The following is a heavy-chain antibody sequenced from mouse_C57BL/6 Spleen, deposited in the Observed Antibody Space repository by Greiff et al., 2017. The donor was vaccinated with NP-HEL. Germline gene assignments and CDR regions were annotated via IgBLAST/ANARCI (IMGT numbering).Heavy chain of an antibody. CDR1: GFTFSSYT. D-gene: IGHD1-1*01. CDR2: ISGGGGNT. V-gene: IGHV5-9*01. CDR3: ARHGATPLFAY. J-gene: IGHJ3*01. Sequence: EVQLVESGGGLVKPGGSLKLSCAASGFTFSSYTMSWVRQTPEKRLEWVATISGGGGNTYYPDSVKGRFTISRDNAKNTLYLQMSSLRSEDTALYYCARHGATPLFAYWGQGTLVTVSA.